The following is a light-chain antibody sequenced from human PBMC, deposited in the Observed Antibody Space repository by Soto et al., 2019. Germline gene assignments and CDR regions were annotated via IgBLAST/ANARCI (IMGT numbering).Light chain of an antibody. CDR3: QQYNSWPRT. CDR1: HRVSSN. CDR2: SAS. Sequence: EIVMTQSPATLSVSPGERATLSCRASHRVSSNVAWYQQKPGQAPRLLIHSASTRATGISARFSGSGSGTEFTLSISSLQSEDFAVYYCQQYNSWPRTFGPGTTVDF. J-gene: IGKJ3*01. V-gene: IGKV3-15*01.